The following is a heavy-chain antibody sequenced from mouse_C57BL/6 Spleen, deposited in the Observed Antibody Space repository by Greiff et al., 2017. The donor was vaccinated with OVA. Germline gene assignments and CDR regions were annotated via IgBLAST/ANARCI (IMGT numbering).Heavy chain of an antibody. CDR3: ARSGSYYDYDGYWYFDV. CDR2: IYPGSGST. CDR1: GYTFTSYW. V-gene: IGHV1-55*01. D-gene: IGHD2-4*01. Sequence: QVQLQQPGAELVKPGASVKMSCKASGYTFTSYWITWVKQRPGQGLEWIGDIYPGSGSTNYNEKFKSKATLTVDTSSSTAYMQLSSLTSEDSAVYYCARSGSYYDYDGYWYFDVWGTGTTVTVSS. J-gene: IGHJ1*03.